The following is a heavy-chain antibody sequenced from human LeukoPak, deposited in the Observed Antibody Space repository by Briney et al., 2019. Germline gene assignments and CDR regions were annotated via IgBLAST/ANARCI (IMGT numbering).Heavy chain of an antibody. D-gene: IGHD3-3*01. CDR2: ISGSGGST. CDR1: GFTFSSYA. Sequence: GGSLRLSCAASGFTFSSYAMSWVRQAPGKGLEWVSAISGSGGSTYYADSVKGRFTISRDNAKNSLYLQMNSLRAEDTAVYYCARDQGNTIFGVVIDPMWAFDIWGQGTMVTVSS. J-gene: IGHJ3*02. CDR3: ARDQGNTIFGVVIDPMWAFDI. V-gene: IGHV3-23*01.